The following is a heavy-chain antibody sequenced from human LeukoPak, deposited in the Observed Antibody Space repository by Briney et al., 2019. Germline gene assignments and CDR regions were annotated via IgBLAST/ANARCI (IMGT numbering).Heavy chain of an antibody. CDR1: GGSISSYY. CDR2: IYTSGGT. CDR3: ARPGKYDYVWGSYRFSGWFDP. J-gene: IGHJ5*02. Sequence: SETLSLTCNVSGGSISSYYWSWIRQPAGKGLEWIGLIYTSGGTNYNPSLKNRVTMSVDTSKNQFSLKLSSVTAADTAVYYCARPGKYDYVWGSYRFSGWFDPWGQGTLVTVSS. V-gene: IGHV4-4*07. D-gene: IGHD3-16*02.